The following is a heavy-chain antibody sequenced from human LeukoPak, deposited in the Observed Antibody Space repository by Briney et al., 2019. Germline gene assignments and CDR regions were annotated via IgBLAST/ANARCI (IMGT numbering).Heavy chain of an antibody. CDR1: GFTFTSSA. CDR2: IVVGSGNT. D-gene: IGHD1-26*01. J-gene: IGHJ4*02. Sequence: GASVKVSCKASGFTFTSSAVQWVRQARGQRLEWIGWIVVGSGNTNYAQKFQERVTITRDMSTSTAYMELSSLRSEDTAVYYCAAVGSGLLVGWFDYFDYWGQGTLVTVSS. V-gene: IGHV1-58*01. CDR3: AAVGSGLLVGWFDYFDY.